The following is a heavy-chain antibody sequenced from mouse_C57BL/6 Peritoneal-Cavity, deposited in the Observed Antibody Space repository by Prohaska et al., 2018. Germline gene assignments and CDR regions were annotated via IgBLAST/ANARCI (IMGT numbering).Heavy chain of an antibody. CDR3: ARPPLLSHWYFDV. CDR2: INPDSSTI. Sequence: EVKLLQSGGGLVQPGGSLKLSCAASGIDFSRYWMSWVRRAPGKGLEWIGEINPDSSTINYAPSLNDKFIISRDNAKNTLYLQMSKVRSEDTALYYCARPPLLSHWYFDVWGTGTTVTVSS. CDR1: GIDFSRYW. J-gene: IGHJ1*03. D-gene: IGHD2-1*01. V-gene: IGHV4-1*01.